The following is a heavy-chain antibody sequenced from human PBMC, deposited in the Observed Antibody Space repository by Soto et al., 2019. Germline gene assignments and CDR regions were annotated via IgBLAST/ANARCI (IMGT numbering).Heavy chain of an antibody. CDR1: GYTFTNYA. D-gene: IGHD6-13*01. V-gene: IGHV1-18*01. Sequence: QVQLVQSGAEVKKPGASVKVSCKASGYTFTNYAFSWVRQAPGQGLEWMGWISAYNGNTNYPQKLQGRVTMTTDTSTSTAYMDLRRLRSEDTAVYYCARDLAAAGPFDCWGQGTLVTVSS. J-gene: IGHJ4*02. CDR2: ISAYNGNT. CDR3: ARDLAAAGPFDC.